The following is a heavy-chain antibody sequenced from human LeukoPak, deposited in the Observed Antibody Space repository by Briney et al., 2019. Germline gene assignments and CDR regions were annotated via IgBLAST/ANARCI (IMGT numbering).Heavy chain of an antibody. V-gene: IGHV1-8*01. CDR1: GYTFTSYD. D-gene: IGHD1-14*01. J-gene: IGHJ6*02. CDR3: ARGPNQYFGLDV. Sequence: VASVKVSCKASGYTFTSYDINWVRRASGQGLEWMGYLNPNSGRADFPPKFRGRVTMTRNTSINTAYMELSSLRSDDTAVYYCARGPNQYFGLDVWGRGTTVTVSS. CDR2: LNPNSGRA.